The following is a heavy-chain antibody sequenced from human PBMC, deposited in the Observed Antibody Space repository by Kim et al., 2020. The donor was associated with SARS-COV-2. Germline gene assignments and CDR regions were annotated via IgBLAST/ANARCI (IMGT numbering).Heavy chain of an antibody. CDR3: ARDQGIAAAGTPGY. J-gene: IGHJ4*02. V-gene: IGHV3-11*06. Sequence: ADSGKGRFTSSRDNAKNSLYLQMNSLRAEDTAVYYCARDQGIAAAGTPGYWGQGTLVTVSS. D-gene: IGHD6-13*01.